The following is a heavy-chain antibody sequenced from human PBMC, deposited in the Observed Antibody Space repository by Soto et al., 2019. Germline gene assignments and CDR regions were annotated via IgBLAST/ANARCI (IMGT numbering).Heavy chain of an antibody. D-gene: IGHD6-13*01. J-gene: IGHJ6*02. CDR1: GGSVSSGSYY. CDR3: ARGRAAGNYYYYGMDV. V-gene: IGHV4-61*01. CDR2: IYYSGST. Sequence: SETLSLTCTVSGGSVSSGSYYWSWIRQPPGKGLEWIGYIYYSGSTNYNPSLKSRVTISVDTSKNQFSLKLSSVTAADTAVYYCARGRAAGNYYYYGMDVWGQGTTVTVPS.